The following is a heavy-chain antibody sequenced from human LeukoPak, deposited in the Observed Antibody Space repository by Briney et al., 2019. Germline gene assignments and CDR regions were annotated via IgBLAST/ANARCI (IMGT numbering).Heavy chain of an antibody. V-gene: IGHV3-9*01. CDR1: GFTFDDYA. Sequence: SLRLSCAASGFTFDDYAMDWVRQAPGKGLEWVSGISWNSGRIVYADSVKGRFTVSRDNAKNSLYLQMNSLRAEDTALYYCAKGLSQGYYYGMDVWGQGTTVTVSS. D-gene: IGHD6-19*01. CDR3: AKGLSQGYYYGMDV. CDR2: ISWNSGRI. J-gene: IGHJ6*02.